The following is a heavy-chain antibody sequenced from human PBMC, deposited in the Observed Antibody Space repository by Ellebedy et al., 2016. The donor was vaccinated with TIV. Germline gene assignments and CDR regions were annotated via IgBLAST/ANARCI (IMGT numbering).Heavy chain of an antibody. Sequence: SETLSLXXTVSGGSISSSSYYWGWIRQPPGKGLEWIGSIYYSGSTYYNPSLKSRVTVSVDTSKNQFSLKLSSVTAADTAVYYCARDPSYFTSYSSDWLGWGQGTLVTVSS. CDR1: GGSISSSSYY. D-gene: IGHD6-19*01. CDR3: ARDPSYFTSYSSDWLG. CDR2: IYYSGST. J-gene: IGHJ4*02. V-gene: IGHV4-39*07.